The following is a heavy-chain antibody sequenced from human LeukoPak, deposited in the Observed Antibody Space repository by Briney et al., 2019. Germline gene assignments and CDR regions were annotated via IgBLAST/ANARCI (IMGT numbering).Heavy chain of an antibody. D-gene: IGHD1-1*01. J-gene: IGHJ4*02. CDR2: VKPYGGDT. V-gene: IGHV1-2*02. CDR1: GYDFLDNH. Sequence: ASVRVSCKASGYDFLDNHLHWVRRAPGQGLEWMGWVKPYGGDTHMAQKFQGRVTMTRDTSITTAYMELSRLTSDDTAVYFCARGTFVDWNPAGDRFESWGQGTPVTVSS. CDR3: ARGTFVDWNPAGDRFES.